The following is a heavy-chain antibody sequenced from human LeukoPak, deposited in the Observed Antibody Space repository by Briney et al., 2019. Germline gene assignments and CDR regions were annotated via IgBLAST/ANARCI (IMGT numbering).Heavy chain of an antibody. CDR2: ISYDGSNK. D-gene: IGHD3-10*01. CDR3: ARESGPTYCYGSAYSD. V-gene: IGHV3-30-3*01. CDR1: GFTFSSYA. J-gene: IGHJ4*02. Sequence: GGSLRLSCAASGFTFSSYAMHWVRQAPGKGLEWVAVISYDGSNKYYADSVKGRFTISRDNSKNTLYLQMNSLRAEDTAVYYCARESGPTYCYGSAYSDWGQGTLVTVSS.